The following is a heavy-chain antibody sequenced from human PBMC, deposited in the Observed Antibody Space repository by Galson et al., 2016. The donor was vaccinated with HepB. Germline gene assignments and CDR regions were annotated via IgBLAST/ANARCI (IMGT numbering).Heavy chain of an antibody. V-gene: IGHV3-23*01. CDR1: GFTFSASA. CDR2: INYNGGRT. CDR3: LRDHLWFGDVFGGV. J-gene: IGHJ4*02. D-gene: IGHD3-10*01. Sequence: SLRLSCAASGFTFSASAMSWVRQTPGKGLEWVSCINYNGGRTYYANSAKGRFTIFRDNSKNTLSLQMNSLRAEDTGVYYCLRDHLWFGDVFGGVGGRGTLVTVSP.